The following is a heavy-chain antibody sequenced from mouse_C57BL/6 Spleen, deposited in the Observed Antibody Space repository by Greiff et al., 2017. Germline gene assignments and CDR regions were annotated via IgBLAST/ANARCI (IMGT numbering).Heavy chain of an antibody. V-gene: IGHV8-12*01. J-gene: IGHJ2*01. CDR2: IYWDDDK. CDR1: GFSLSTSGMG. Sequence: QVTLKESGPGILQSSQTLSLTCSFSGFSLSTSGMGVSWIRQPSGKGLEWLAHIYWDDDKRYNPSLKSRLTISKDTSRNQVFLKITSVDTADTATYYCARSWGAYGNYGVSFDYWGQGTTLTVSS. D-gene: IGHD2-1*01. CDR3: ARSWGAYGNYGVSFDY.